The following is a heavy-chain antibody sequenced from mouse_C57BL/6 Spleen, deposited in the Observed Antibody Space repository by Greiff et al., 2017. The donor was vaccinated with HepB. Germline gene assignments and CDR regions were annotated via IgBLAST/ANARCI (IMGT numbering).Heavy chain of an antibody. V-gene: IGHV5-6*01. Sequence: EVQGVESGGDLVKPGGSLKLSCAASGFTFSSYGMSWVRQTPDKRLEWVATISSGGSYTYYPDSVKGRFTISRDNAKNTLYLQMSSLKSEDTAMYYCARPEGNPAWFADWGQGTLVTVSA. J-gene: IGHJ3*01. CDR2: ISSGGSYT. CDR1: GFTFSSYG. D-gene: IGHD2-1*01. CDR3: ARPEGNPAWFAD.